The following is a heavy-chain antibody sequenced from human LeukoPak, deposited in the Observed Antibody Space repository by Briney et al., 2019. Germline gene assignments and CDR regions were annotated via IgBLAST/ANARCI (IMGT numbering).Heavy chain of an antibody. CDR2: ISYDGSNK. CDR3: ARDTKVGAPIWYFQH. D-gene: IGHD1-26*01. J-gene: IGHJ1*01. Sequence: GGSLRLSCAASGFTFSSYAMHWVRQAPGKGLEWVAVISYDGSNKYYADSVKGRFTISRDNSKNTLYLQMNSLRAEDTAVYYCARDTKVGAPIWYFQHWGQGTLVTVSS. V-gene: IGHV3-30*04. CDR1: GFTFSSYA.